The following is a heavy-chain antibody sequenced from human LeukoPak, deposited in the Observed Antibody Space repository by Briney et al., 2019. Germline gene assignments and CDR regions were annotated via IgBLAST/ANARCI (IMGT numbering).Heavy chain of an antibody. V-gene: IGHV3-66*01. D-gene: IGHD2-8*01. J-gene: IGHJ4*02. CDR1: GFTVGNNY. CDR3: ARDPPAVSINTYA. Sequence: GGSLRLSCAATGFTVGNNYMNSVRQAQGKGLEWVSLIFSHGETSYADSVKGRFTISRDNSKNTLYLQMNGLRVEDTAVYYCARDPPAVSINTYAWGQGTLVTVSS. CDR2: IFSHGET.